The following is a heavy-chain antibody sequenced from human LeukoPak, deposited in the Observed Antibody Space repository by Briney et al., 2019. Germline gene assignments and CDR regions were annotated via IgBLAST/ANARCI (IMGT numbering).Heavy chain of an antibody. CDR2: INSDGSRT. D-gene: IGHD3-16*01. Sequence: AGGSLRLSCAASGFTISGYWMHWVRHAPGKGLVWVSRINSDGSRTYYADSVKGRFTISRDNADNTLYLQMNSLRADDTAVYYCARDFTAPAPWGQGTLVTVSS. V-gene: IGHV3-74*01. CDR3: ARDFTAPAP. CDR1: GFTISGYW. J-gene: IGHJ5*02.